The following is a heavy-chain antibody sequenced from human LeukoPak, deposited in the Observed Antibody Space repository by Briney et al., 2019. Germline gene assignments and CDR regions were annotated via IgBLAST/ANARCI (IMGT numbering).Heavy chain of an antibody. Sequence: GGSLRLSCAASRFTFSTYSMNWVRQAPGRGLEWVSYISSSSTNIYYKDSEKGRFTISRDNAKNSLYLHMTSLRAEDTAVYYCVRNDGDNAFDIWGQGTMVIVSS. CDR2: ISSSSTNI. CDR1: RFTFSTYS. V-gene: IGHV3-48*01. J-gene: IGHJ3*02. CDR3: VRNDGDNAFDI. D-gene: IGHD4-17*01.